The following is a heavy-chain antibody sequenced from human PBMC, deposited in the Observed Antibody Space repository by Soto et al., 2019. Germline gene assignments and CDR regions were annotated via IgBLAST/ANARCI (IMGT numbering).Heavy chain of an antibody. CDR2: IYYSGST. D-gene: IGHD1-7*01. J-gene: IGHJ5*02. V-gene: IGHV4-31*03. Sequence: PSETLSLTCTVSGGSLSSGGYYWSWIRQHPGKGLEWIGHIYYSGSTYYNPSLKSRVTISVDTSKNQFSLKLSSVTAADTAVYYCAREVGITGTKAGFDPWGQGTLVTVSS. CDR1: GGSLSSGGYY. CDR3: AREVGITGTKAGFDP.